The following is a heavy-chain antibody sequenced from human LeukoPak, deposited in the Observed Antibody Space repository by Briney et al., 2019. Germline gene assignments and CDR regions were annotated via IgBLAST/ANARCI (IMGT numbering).Heavy chain of an antibody. Sequence: GGSLRLSCAASGFTSSNYAMTWVRQAPGKGLEWVSAISGSGADTYYADSVKGRFTISRDNSKNTLYLQMNSLRAEDTAIYFCAKELRRSPTYYFDYWGQGTLVTVSS. V-gene: IGHV3-23*01. CDR1: GFTSSNYA. D-gene: IGHD2-15*01. J-gene: IGHJ4*02. CDR2: ISGSGADT. CDR3: AKELRRSPTYYFDY.